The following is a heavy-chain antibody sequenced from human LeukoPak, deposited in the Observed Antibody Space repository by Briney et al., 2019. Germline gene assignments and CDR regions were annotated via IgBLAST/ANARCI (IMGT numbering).Heavy chain of an antibody. CDR3: ANDPPGGAYCTSTSCPATYYFDY. D-gene: IGHD2-2*01. CDR2: ISSSSSTI. J-gene: IGHJ4*02. Sequence: GGSLRLSCAASGFTFSSYSMNWVRQAPGKGLEWVSYISSSSSTIYYADSVKGRFTISRDNAKNSLYLQMNSLRAEDTAVYYCANDPPGGAYCTSTSCPATYYFDYWGQGSLVTVSS. CDR1: GFTFSSYS. V-gene: IGHV3-48*04.